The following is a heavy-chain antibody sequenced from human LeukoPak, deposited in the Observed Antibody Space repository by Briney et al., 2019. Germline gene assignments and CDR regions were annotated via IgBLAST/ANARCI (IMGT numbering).Heavy chain of an antibody. D-gene: IGHD2-15*01. Sequence: ASVKVSCKASGYTFTVYYIHWVRQAPGQGLEWMGWINPHSGSTNYARKFQGRVTMTRDTSISTAYMELSRLRFDDTAVYFCAKDGRQGFGYYMDVWGKGTTVTVSS. CDR1: GYTFTVYY. V-gene: IGHV1-2*02. CDR3: AKDGRQGFGYYMDV. CDR2: INPHSGST. J-gene: IGHJ6*03.